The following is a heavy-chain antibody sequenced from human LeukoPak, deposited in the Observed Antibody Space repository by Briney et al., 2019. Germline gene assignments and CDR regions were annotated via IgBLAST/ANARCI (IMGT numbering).Heavy chain of an antibody. CDR1: GFTFTTYW. D-gene: IGHD5-18*01. J-gene: IGHJ4*02. CDR3: AKIYSYGRQNYFDY. Sequence: PGESLRLSCAASGFTFTTYWMSWVRQLPGKGLEWVANINQDGTEKYYVDSVKGRFTISRDNAKSSLYLQMNSLRAEDTALYYCAKIYSYGRQNYFDYWGQGTLVTVSS. V-gene: IGHV3-7*03. CDR2: INQDGTEK.